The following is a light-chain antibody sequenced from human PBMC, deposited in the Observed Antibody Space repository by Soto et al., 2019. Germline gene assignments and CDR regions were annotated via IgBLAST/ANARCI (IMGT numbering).Light chain of an antibody. V-gene: IGKV3-15*01. Sequence: EIVMAQYPATLSVSPGERATLSCRASQSVSRNLAWYQQKPGQAPRLLIYGASTRATGIPARFSGSGSGTDFTLTISSLQSEDFAVYYCQHYNNWPPWTFGQGTKVEIK. CDR3: QHYNNWPPWT. CDR1: QSVSRN. J-gene: IGKJ1*01. CDR2: GAS.